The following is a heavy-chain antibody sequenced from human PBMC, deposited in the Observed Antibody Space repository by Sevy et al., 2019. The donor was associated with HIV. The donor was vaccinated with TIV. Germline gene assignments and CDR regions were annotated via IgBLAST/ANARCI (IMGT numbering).Heavy chain of an antibody. Sequence: ASVKVSCKASGYTFTGYYMHWVRQAPGQGLEWMGRINPNSGGTNYAQKFQGRVTMTRDTSISTAYMELGRLRSDDTAVYYRARAIIIMAHIGSFPFDHWGQGTLVTVSS. CDR3: ARAIIIMAHIGSFPFDH. CDR2: INPNSGGT. J-gene: IGHJ4*02. V-gene: IGHV1-2*06. D-gene: IGHD3-10*01. CDR1: GYTFTGYY.